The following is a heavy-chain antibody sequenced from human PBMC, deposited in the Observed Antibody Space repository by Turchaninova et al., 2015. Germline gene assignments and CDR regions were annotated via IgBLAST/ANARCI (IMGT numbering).Heavy chain of an antibody. CDR1: GFSISSRHW. D-gene: IGHD4-17*01. V-gene: IGHV4-28*01. J-gene: IGHJ4*02. CDR3: ARRTVTEYYIDY. Sequence: QVQLQESGPGLVKPSDTLSLTCAVSGFSISSRHWWGWIRQPPGQGLEWIGYIYYSGSTYYNPSLTSRVPMAVDTSKNQFSLKLSSVTAVDTAVYYCARRTVTEYYIDYWGQGTLVTVSS. CDR2: IYYSGST.